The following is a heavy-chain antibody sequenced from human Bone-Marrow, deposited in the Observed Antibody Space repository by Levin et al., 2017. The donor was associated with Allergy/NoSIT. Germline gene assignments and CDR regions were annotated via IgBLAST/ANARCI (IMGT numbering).Heavy chain of an antibody. D-gene: IGHD3-10*01. CDR2: ISAGSSYL. J-gene: IGHJ4*02. CDR3: ARPHYDSGSYRNYFDN. Sequence: PGGSLRLSCVGSGFTFGGYTMNWVRQAPGQGLEWVSSISAGSSYLYYADSVKGRFTISRDNTNNSLFLQMNSLRAEDTAMYYCARPHYDSGSYRNYFDNWGQGTLVTVSS. V-gene: IGHV3-21*01. CDR1: GFTFGGYT.